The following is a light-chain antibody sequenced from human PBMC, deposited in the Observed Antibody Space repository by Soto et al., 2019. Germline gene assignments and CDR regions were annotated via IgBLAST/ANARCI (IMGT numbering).Light chain of an antibody. Sequence: QSALTQPASVSGSPGQSITISCTGTGTDVGGYIYVSWYQQHPGKAPKLMIYDVSNRPSGVSNRFSGSKSGKTASLTISGLQAEDEDDYYCSSYTCSSTMYVFGNVTKVT. V-gene: IGLV2-14*01. CDR1: GTDVGGYIY. J-gene: IGLJ1*01. CDR3: SSYTCSSTMYV. CDR2: DVS.